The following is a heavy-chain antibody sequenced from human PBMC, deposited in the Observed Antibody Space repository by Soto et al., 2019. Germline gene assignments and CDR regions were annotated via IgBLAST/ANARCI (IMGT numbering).Heavy chain of an antibody. CDR1: GFTFSSYA. V-gene: IGHV3-23*01. CDR2: VSGSGGST. D-gene: IGHD6-19*01. J-gene: IGHJ4*02. Sequence: PGGSLRLSCAASGFTFSSYAMSWVRQAPGKGLEWVSAVSGSGGSTYYADSVKGRFTISRDNSKNTLYLQMNSLRAEDTAVYYCARPIGVAGIFLDYWGQGTLVTVSS. CDR3: ARPIGVAGIFLDY.